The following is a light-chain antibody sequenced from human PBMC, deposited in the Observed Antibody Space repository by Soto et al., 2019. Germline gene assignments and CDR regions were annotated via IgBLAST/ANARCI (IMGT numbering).Light chain of an antibody. Sequence: IVLTQSPGTLSLSPGDRATLSCRASHSMSNSNLAWYQHKPGQAPRLLIYGASTRATGIPARFSGSGSGTEFTLTISRLQSEDFAVYYCQQYNNWPPWTFGQGTKVDIK. CDR2: GAS. CDR1: HSMSNSN. CDR3: QQYNNWPPWT. J-gene: IGKJ1*01. V-gene: IGKV3-15*01.